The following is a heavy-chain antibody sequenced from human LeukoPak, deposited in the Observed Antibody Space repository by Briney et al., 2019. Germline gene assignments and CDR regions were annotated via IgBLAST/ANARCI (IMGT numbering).Heavy chain of an antibody. D-gene: IGHD3-3*01. CDR1: GFTFSNYA. Sequence: PGGSLRLSCAASGFTFSNYAMYWVRQAPGKGLEYVSAISSNGGSTYYANSVKGRFTISRDNSKNTLYLQMGSLRAEDMAVYYCARDNRELRFLPDAFDIWGQGTMVTVSS. CDR2: ISSNGGST. CDR3: ARDNRELRFLPDAFDI. J-gene: IGHJ3*02. V-gene: IGHV3-64*01.